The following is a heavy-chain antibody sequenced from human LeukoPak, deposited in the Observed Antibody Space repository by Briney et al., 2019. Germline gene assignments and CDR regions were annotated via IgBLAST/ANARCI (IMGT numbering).Heavy chain of an antibody. CDR3: ARTMVRGVSAIDY. Sequence: GGSLILSCAASGFTFSSYSMNWVRQAPGKGLEWVSSISSSSSYIYYADSVKGRFTISRDNAKNSLYLQMNSLRAEDTAVYYCARTMVRGVSAIDYWGQGTLVTVSS. J-gene: IGHJ4*02. CDR2: ISSSSSYI. CDR1: GFTFSSYS. V-gene: IGHV3-21*01. D-gene: IGHD3-10*01.